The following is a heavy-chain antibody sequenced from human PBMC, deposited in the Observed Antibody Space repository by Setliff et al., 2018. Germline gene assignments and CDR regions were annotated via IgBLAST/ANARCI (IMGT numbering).Heavy chain of an antibody. D-gene: IGHD3-3*01. Sequence: SETLSLTCSVSGMSITSYYWSWIRQSPGKGLEWIGEINHSGNTNYNPSLSSRVSVSVDTPTNQFSLKVFSVTAADTAVYYCRFWSSYYKNDYWAQGTLVTVSS. CDR3: RFWSSYYKNDY. V-gene: IGHV4-34*01. CDR1: GMSITSYY. J-gene: IGHJ4*02. CDR2: INHSGNT.